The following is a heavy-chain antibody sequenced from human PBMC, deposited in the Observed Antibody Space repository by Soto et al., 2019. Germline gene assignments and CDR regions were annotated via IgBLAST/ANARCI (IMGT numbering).Heavy chain of an antibody. Sequence: QVQLVQSGAEVKKPGASVKVFCKASGYIFTSYGISLVRQAPGQGLVWMGWIRAHNGNKKYAQMLQGRVTMTTDTSTSTAYMELRSLRSDDTAVYYCAREPNYYDYWGQGTLVTVSS. CDR1: GYIFTSYG. CDR3: AREPNYYDY. CDR2: IRAHNGNK. J-gene: IGHJ4*02. V-gene: IGHV1-18*01.